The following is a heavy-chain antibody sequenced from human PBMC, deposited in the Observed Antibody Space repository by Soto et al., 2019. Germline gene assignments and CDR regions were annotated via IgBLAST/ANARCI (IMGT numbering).Heavy chain of an antibody. CDR1: GFAFSSYA. V-gene: IGHV3-30-3*01. J-gene: IGHJ4*02. CDR3: ARDLSGSGD. CDR2: ISYDGSNK. Sequence: QVQLVESGGGVVQPGRSLRLSCAASGFAFSSYAMHWVRQAPGKGLEWVAVISYDGSNKYYADSVKGRFTISRDNSKNTLYLEMNSLRAEDPAVYYCARDLSGSGDWGQGTLVTVSS. D-gene: IGHD3-10*01.